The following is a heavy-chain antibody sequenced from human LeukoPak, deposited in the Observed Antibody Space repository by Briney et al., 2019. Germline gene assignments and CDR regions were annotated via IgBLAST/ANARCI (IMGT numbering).Heavy chain of an antibody. J-gene: IGHJ3*02. V-gene: IGHV3-48*03. CDR2: ISSSGSTI. CDR1: GFTFSSYE. Sequence: GGSLRLSCAASGFTFSSYEMNWVRQAPGKGLEWVSYISSSGSTIYYADPVKGRFTISRDNAKNSLYLQMNSLRAEDTAVYYCARGYFDWLSYDAFDIWGQGTMVTVSS. CDR3: ARGYFDWLSYDAFDI. D-gene: IGHD3-9*01.